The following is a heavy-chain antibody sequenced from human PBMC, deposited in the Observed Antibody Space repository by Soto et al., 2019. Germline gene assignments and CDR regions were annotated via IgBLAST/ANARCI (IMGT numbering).Heavy chain of an antibody. CDR2: TYYRSKWYN. CDR1: GDSVSSNSAA. V-gene: IGHV6-1*01. CDR3: ARESIAARPEQIDY. J-gene: IGHJ4*02. D-gene: IGHD6-6*01. Sequence: PSQTLSLTCVISGDSVSSNSAAWNWIRQSPSRGLEWLGRTYYRSKWYNDYAVSVKSRITINPDTSKNQFSLQLNSVTPEDTAVYYCARESIAARPEQIDYWGQGNLVTVSS.